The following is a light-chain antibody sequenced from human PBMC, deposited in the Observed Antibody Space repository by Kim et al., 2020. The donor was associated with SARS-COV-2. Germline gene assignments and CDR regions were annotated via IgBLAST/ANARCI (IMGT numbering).Light chain of an antibody. Sequence: SPGERATLPCRASQVINTRVLACDQQRPGQAPRLLIYDASSRATVVADRFSGSGSGTDFTLTISRLEPEDFAVYYCQQYGGATWTFGPGTKVDIK. J-gene: IGKJ1*01. CDR3: QQYGGATWT. CDR2: DAS. V-gene: IGKV3-20*01. CDR1: QVINTRV.